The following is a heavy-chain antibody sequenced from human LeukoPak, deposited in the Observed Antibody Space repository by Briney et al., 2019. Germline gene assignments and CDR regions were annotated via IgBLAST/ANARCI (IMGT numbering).Heavy chain of an antibody. J-gene: IGHJ4*02. D-gene: IGHD2-2*01. CDR3: ARDSCSSTSCYRGYFDY. CDR2: IYYSGST. CDR1: GGSISSYY. V-gene: IGHV4-59*01. Sequence: SETLSLTCTVSGGSISSYYWSWIRQPPGKGLEWIGYIYYSGSTNYNPSLKSRVTISVDTSKNQFSLKLSSVTAADTAVYYCARDSCSSTSCYRGYFDYWGQGTLVTVSS.